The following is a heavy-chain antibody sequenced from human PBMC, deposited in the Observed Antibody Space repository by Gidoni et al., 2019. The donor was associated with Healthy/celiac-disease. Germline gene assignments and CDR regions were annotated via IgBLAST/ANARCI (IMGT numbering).Heavy chain of an antibody. CDR2: ISWDGGST. J-gene: IGHJ4*02. CDR3: AKDHRGYSSGWYYFDY. CDR1: GFTLDDYT. D-gene: IGHD6-19*01. V-gene: IGHV3-43*01. Sequence: EVQLVESGGVVVQHGGSLRRTGAAPGFTLDDYTMHWVRQAPGKGLEWVSLISWDGGSTYYADSLKGRFTISRDNSKNSLYLQMNSLRTEDTALYYCAKDHRGYSSGWYYFDYWGQGTLVTVSS.